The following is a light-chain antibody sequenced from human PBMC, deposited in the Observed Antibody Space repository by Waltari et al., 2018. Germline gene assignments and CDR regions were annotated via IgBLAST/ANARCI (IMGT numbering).Light chain of an antibody. V-gene: IGLV2-14*01. CDR3: SSYTSSSTYV. Sequence: QSALTPPASVSGSPGQAITISCTGHSSDVGCYHYVPCDQQHPGKAPKLMIYEVSNRPSGVPNRFSGSKSGNTASLTISGLQAEDEADYYCSSYTSSSTYVFGTGTKVTVL. J-gene: IGLJ1*01. CDR1: SSDVGCYHY. CDR2: EVS.